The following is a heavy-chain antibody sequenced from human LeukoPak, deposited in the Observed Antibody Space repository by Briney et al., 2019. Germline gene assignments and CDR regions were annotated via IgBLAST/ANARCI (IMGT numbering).Heavy chain of an antibody. CDR3: ARYYYDSSGRGYYFDY. J-gene: IGHJ4*02. CDR2: INHSGST. Sequence: PSETLSLTCTVSGGSISSSSYYWGWIRQPPGKGLEWIGEINHSGSTNYNPSLKSRVTISVDTSKNQFSLKLSSVTAADTAVYYCARYYYDSSGRGYYFDYWGQGTLVTVSS. V-gene: IGHV4-39*07. CDR1: GGSISSSSYY. D-gene: IGHD3-22*01.